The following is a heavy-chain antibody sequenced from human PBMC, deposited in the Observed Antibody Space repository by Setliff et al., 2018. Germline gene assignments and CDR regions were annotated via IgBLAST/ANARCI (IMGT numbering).Heavy chain of an antibody. CDR1: GDFIRGYY. Sequence: SETLSLTCTVSGDFIRGYYWNWIRQSPGKGLEWIGYIYYRGTTNYNSSLKSRVTISIDMSKNQFSLKLSSATAADTAVYFCAAVGIDAGGGWFDPWGHGIPVTVSS. CDR2: IYYRGTT. V-gene: IGHV4-59*01. D-gene: IGHD1-26*01. J-gene: IGHJ5*02. CDR3: AAVGIDAGGGWFDP.